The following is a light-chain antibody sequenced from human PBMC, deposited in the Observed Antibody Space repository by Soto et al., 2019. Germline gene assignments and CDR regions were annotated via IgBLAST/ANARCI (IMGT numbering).Light chain of an antibody. J-gene: IGKJ4*01. CDR2: DAS. V-gene: IGKV3-20*01. CDR3: QQYYSTPLT. CDR1: QSVNSLY. Sequence: EIVLTQSPGTLSLSPGERATLSCRASQSVNSLYLAWYQQKPGQAPRLLIYDASSRATGIPDRFSGSGSGTDFTLTISRLEPEDFAVYFCQQYYSTPLTFGGGPKVEIK.